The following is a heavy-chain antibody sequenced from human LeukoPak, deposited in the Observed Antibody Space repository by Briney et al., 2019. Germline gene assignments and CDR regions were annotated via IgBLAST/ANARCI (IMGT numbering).Heavy chain of an antibody. CDR1: GGSISSGFYY. D-gene: IGHD3-16*02. CDR2: IYPSGST. CDR3: ASDNYDYVWGSYRFDY. V-gene: IGHV4-61*02. Sequence: KPSETLSLTCTVSGGSISSGFYYWSWIRQPAGKGLEWIGRIYPSGSTNYNPSLKSRVTISVDTSKNQFSLKLSSVTAADTAVYYCASDNYDYVWGSYRFDYWGQGTLVTVSS. J-gene: IGHJ4*02.